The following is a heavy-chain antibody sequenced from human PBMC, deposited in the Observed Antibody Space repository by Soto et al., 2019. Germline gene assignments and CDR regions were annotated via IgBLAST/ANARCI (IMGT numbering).Heavy chain of an antibody. CDR2: ISYDGSNK. J-gene: IGHJ4*02. D-gene: IGHD3-22*01. CDR1: GFTFSSYG. Sequence: QMQLVESGGGVVQPGRSLRLSCAASGFTFSSYGMHWVRQAPGKGLEWVAVISYDGSNKYYADSVKGRFTISRDNSKNTLYLQMNSLRAEDTAVYYCAQPADSSGYLLVYWGQGTLVTVSS. V-gene: IGHV3-30*03. CDR3: AQPADSSGYLLVY.